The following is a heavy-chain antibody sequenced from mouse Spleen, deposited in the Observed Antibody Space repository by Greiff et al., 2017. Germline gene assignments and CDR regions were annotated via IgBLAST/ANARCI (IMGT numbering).Heavy chain of an antibody. V-gene: IGHV5-15*01. CDR3: ARHGGAMDY. Sequence: EVKLQESGGGLVKPGGSLKLSCAASGFTFSDYGMAWVRQAPGKGPEWVAFISNLAYSIYYADTVTGRFTISRENAKNTLYLEMSSLRSEDTAMYYCARHGGAMDYWGQGTSVTVSS. J-gene: IGHJ4*01. CDR1: GFTFSDYG. CDR2: ISNLAYSI.